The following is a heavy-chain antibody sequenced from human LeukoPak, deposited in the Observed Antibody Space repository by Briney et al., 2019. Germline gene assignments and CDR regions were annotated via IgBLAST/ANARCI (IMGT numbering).Heavy chain of an antibody. D-gene: IGHD3-10*01. V-gene: IGHV3-66*01. CDR1: GFTVSSNY. J-gene: IGHJ2*01. CDR3: AREHPMVRGVIIDNWYFDL. CDR2: IYSGGST. Sequence: PGGSLRLSCAASGFTVSSNYMSWVRQAPGKGLEWVSVIYSGGSTYYADSVKGRFTISRDNSKNTLYLQMNSLRAEDTAVYYCAREHPMVRGVIIDNWYFDLWGRGTLVTVSS.